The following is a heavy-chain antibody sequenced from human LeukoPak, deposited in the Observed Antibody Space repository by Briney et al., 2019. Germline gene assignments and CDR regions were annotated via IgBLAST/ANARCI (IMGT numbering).Heavy chain of an antibody. V-gene: IGHV4-59*11. CDR2: VYYSGST. CDR3: ARGSNDYIGMDV. J-gene: IGHJ6*02. Sequence: SETLSLTCTVSGGSISSHYWSWIRQPPGKGLEWIGYVYYSGSTNYNPSLKSRVTISVDTSKNQISLKLTSVTAVDTAVYFCARGSNDYIGMDVWGQGTTVTVSS. CDR1: GGSISSHY.